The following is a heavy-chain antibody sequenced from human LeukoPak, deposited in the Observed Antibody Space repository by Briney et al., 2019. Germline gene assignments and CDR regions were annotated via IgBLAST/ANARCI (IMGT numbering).Heavy chain of an antibody. CDR2: IYTSGST. V-gene: IGHV4-4*07. Sequence: NPSETLSLTCTVSGGSISSYYWSWIRQPAGKGLEWIGRIYTSGSTNYNSSLKSRVTMSVDTSKNQFSLKLSSVTAADTAVYYCARGVLYGSGSYDWFDPWGQGTLVTVSS. CDR3: ARGVLYGSGSYDWFDP. CDR1: GGSISSYY. D-gene: IGHD3-10*01. J-gene: IGHJ5*02.